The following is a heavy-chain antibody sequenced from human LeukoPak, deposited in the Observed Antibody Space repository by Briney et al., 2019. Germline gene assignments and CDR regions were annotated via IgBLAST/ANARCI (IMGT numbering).Heavy chain of an antibody. CDR1: GDSIRRGGYY. CDR3: AGEGRHYGGSPYLDV. CDR2: IYYSGAT. Sequence: SETLSLTCSVSGDSIRRGGYYWSWIRRHPEKGLEWIGFIYYSGATKYNPSLKSRLTISVDTSKNQFSLELTSVTAADTAVYYCAGEGRHYGGSPYLDVWGKGTTVTVSS. V-gene: IGHV4-31*03. D-gene: IGHD4-23*01. J-gene: IGHJ6*04.